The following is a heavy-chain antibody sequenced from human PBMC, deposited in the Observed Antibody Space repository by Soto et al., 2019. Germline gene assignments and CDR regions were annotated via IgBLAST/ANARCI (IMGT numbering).Heavy chain of an antibody. CDR3: ARPSSTVTSKCAFDI. V-gene: IGHV1-69*02. Sequence: QVQLVQSGAEVKKPGSSVKVSCKASGGTFSSYTISWVRQAPGQGLEWMGRINPILELTNYAQKFQGRVTITADKSTSTVYMELGSLRSEDTAVYYCARPSSTVTSKCAFDIWGQGSMVTVSS. J-gene: IGHJ3*02. CDR2: INPILELT. CDR1: GGTFSSYT. D-gene: IGHD4-4*01.